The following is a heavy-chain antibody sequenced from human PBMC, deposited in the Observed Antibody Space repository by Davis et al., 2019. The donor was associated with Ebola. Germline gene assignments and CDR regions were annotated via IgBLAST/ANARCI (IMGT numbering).Heavy chain of an antibody. Sequence: PGGSLRLSCAASGFTFSSYWMSWVRQAPGKGLEWVAVISYDGSNKYYADSVKGRFTISRDNSKNTLYLQMNSLRAEDTAVYYCARDLVSDTAMAAVMDVWGKGTTVTVSS. V-gene: IGHV3-30-3*01. CDR1: GFTFSSYW. D-gene: IGHD5-18*01. J-gene: IGHJ6*03. CDR3: ARDLVSDTAMAAVMDV. CDR2: ISYDGSNK.